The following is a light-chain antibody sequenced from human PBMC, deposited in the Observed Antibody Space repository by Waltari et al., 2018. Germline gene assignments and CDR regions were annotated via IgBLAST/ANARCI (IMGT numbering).Light chain of an antibody. V-gene: IGKV3-20*01. Sequence: EVPLTHSPGTLSLSPGDRATLSCRASESVDDLLAWYQQKPGQAPRLLIHDASTRATGIPDRFSGSGSGTDFTLTISRLEAGDFALYYCQQYRMTPVTFGQVTKVEIK. CDR2: DAS. CDR3: QQYRMTPVT. CDR1: ESVDDL. J-gene: IGKJ2*01.